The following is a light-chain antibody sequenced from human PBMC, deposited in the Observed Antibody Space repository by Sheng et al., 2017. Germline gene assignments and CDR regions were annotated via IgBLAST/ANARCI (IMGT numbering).Light chain of an antibody. J-gene: IGKJ2*01. V-gene: IGKV1-16*02. Sequence: DIQMTQSPSSMSASVGDRVTITCRASQGIGNSLAWFQQKPGKAPKSLIYAASILQGGVPSKFSGSGSGTDFTLTITSLQPEDFATYYCQQYAVFPPYTFGQGTNLEMK. CDR2: AAS. CDR3: QQYAVFPPYT. CDR1: QGIGNS.